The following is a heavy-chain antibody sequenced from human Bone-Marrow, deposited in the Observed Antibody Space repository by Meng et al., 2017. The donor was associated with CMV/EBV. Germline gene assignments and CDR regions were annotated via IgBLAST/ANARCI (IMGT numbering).Heavy chain of an antibody. CDR1: GFTVSSNY. J-gene: IGHJ4*02. V-gene: IGHV3-66*02. CDR3: ARDLGNGWITMSY. Sequence: GGSLRLSCAASGFTVSSNYMSWVRQAPGKGLEWVSVIYSGGSTYYADSVKGRFTISRDNSKNTLYLQMNSLRAEDTAVYYCARDLGNGWITMSYWGQGTLVTVSS. CDR2: IYSGGST. D-gene: IGHD3-10*02.